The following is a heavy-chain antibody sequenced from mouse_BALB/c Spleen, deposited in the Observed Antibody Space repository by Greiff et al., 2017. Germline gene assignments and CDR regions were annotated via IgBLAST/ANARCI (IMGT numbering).Heavy chain of an antibody. J-gene: IGHJ3*01. CDR2: IDPANGNT. Sequence: VQLQESGAELVKPGASVKLSCTASGFNIKDTYMHWVKQRPEQGLEWIGRIDPANGNTKYDPKFQGKATITADTSSNTAYLQLSSLTAEDTAVYYWASEEGRFFAYWGQGTLVTVSA. CDR1: GFNIKDTY. V-gene: IGHV14-3*02. CDR3: ASEEGRFFAY.